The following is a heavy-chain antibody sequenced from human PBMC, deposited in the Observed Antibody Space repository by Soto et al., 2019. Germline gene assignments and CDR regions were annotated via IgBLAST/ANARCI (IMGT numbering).Heavy chain of an antibody. CDR2: IYYSGST. V-gene: IGHV4-59*08. J-gene: IGHJ4*02. D-gene: IGHD1-26*01. CDR3: ARHGGSYTFDY. CDR1: GGSISNYY. Sequence: SETLSLTCIVSGGSISNYYWSWIRQPPGKGLEWIGYIYYSGSTNYNPSLTSRVTISVDTSKNQFSLKLSSVTAADTAVYYCARHGGSYTFDYWGQGTLVTVSS.